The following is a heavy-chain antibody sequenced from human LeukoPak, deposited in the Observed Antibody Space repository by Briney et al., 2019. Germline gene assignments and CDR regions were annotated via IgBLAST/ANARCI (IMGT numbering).Heavy chain of an antibody. CDR1: GYTFTSYG. CDR3: ARDRPGRYCSTTSCYSASPFDP. D-gene: IGHD2-2*02. Sequence: GASVKVSCKASGYTFTSYGISWVRQAPGQGLEWMGGIIPRFGTANYAQKFQGRVTITADESTSTAYMELSSLRSEDTAVYYCARDRPGRYCSTTSCYSASPFDPWGQGTLVTVSS. V-gene: IGHV1-69*13. J-gene: IGHJ5*02. CDR2: IIPRFGTA.